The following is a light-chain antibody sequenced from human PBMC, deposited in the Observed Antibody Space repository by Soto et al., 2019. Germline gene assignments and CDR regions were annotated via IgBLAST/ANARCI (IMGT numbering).Light chain of an antibody. J-gene: IGKJ4*01. CDR2: KAS. V-gene: IGKV1-5*03. Sequence: DIQMTQSPSTLSASVGDRVTITCRASQSISSWLAWYQQKPGKAPKLLIYKASSLESGVPSRFSGSGSGTEFTLTISSLYPDDFATYYCQQYNSYLLTFGGGTKVEIK. CDR3: QQYNSYLLT. CDR1: QSISSW.